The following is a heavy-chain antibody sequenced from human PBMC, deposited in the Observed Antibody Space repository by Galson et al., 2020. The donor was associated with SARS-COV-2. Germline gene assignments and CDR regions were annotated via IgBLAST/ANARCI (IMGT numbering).Heavy chain of an antibody. V-gene: IGHV3-53*01. CDR2: IYSGGST. Sequence: QLGESLKISCAASGFTVSSNYMSWVRQAPGKGLEWVSVIYSGGSTYYADSVKGRFTISRDNSKNTLYLQMNSLRAEDTAVYYCAREGYCGGDCYKQSGMDVWGQGTTVTVSS. CDR3: AREGYCGGDCYKQSGMDV. D-gene: IGHD2-21*02. CDR1: GFTVSSNY. J-gene: IGHJ6*02.